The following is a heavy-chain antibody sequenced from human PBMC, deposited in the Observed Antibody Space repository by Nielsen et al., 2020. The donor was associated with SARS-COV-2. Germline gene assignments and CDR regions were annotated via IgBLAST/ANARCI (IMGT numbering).Heavy chain of an antibody. CDR1: GFTFNGYW. CDR3: ARDAERFSVFGVIIGGWDYMDV. CDR2: LNIDGTRT. D-gene: IGHD3-3*01. J-gene: IGHJ6*03. Sequence: GGSLRLSCAASGFTFNGYWMHWVRQAPGKGLVWVSRLNIDGTRTYYADSVKGRFTISRDNGKSTLYLQMNSLRAEDTAVYYCARDAERFSVFGVIIGGWDYMDVWGKGTTVTVSS. V-gene: IGHV3-74*01.